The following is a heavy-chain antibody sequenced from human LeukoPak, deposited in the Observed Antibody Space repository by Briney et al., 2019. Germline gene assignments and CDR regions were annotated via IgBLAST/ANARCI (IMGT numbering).Heavy chain of an antibody. CDR3: ARRIGYCSGGSCYRMADY. D-gene: IGHD2-15*01. V-gene: IGHV5-51*01. Sequence: GESLKISCKGSGYSFTSYWIGWVRQMPGKGLEWMGIIYPGDSDTRYSPSFQGQVTISADKSISTAYLQWSSLKASDTAMYYCARRIGYCSGGSCYRMADYWGQGTLVTVSS. CDR2: IYPGDSDT. CDR1: GYSFTSYW. J-gene: IGHJ4*02.